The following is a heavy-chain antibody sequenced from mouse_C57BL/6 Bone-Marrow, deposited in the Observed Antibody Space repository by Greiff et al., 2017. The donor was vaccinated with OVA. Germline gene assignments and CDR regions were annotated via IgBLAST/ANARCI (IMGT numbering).Heavy chain of an antibody. Sequence: QVQLQQPGAELVKPGASVQLSCKASGYTFTSYWMQWVKQRPGQGLEWSGEIDPSDSYTNYNQKFKGKATLTVDTSSSTAYMQLSSLTSEDSAVYYCAGWLLWYFDVWGTGTTVTVSS. CDR1: GYTFTSYW. J-gene: IGHJ1*03. D-gene: IGHD2-3*01. CDR3: AGWLLWYFDV. V-gene: IGHV1-50*01. CDR2: IDPSDSYT.